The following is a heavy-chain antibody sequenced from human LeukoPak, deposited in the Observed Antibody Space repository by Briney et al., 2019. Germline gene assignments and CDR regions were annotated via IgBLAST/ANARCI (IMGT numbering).Heavy chain of an antibody. CDR3: ARVIAAVTSKGVLHY. CDR2: IDPNSGDT. V-gene: IGHV1-2*06. D-gene: IGHD6-19*01. Sequence: ASVKVSCKASGYTFTGYYMHWVRQAPGQGLEWIGRIDPNSGDTNIAQKFQGRVTMTRDTSITTAYMELSRLRSDDTAAYYCARVIAAVTSKGVLHYWGQGTLVTVSS. CDR1: GYTFTGYY. J-gene: IGHJ4*02.